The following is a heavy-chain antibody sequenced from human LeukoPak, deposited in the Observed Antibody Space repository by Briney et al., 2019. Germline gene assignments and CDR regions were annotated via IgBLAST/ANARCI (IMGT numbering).Heavy chain of an antibody. J-gene: IGHJ3*02. CDR3: ASGITMIVVVTDSGAFDI. D-gene: IGHD3-22*01. CDR2: ISYDGSNK. Sequence: GGSLRLSCAASGFTFSSYAMHLVRQAPGKGLEWVEVISYDGSNKYYADSVKGRFTISRDNAKNSLYLQMNSLRAEDTAVYYCASGITMIVVVTDSGAFDIWGQGTMVTVSS. V-gene: IGHV3-30-3*01. CDR1: GFTFSSYA.